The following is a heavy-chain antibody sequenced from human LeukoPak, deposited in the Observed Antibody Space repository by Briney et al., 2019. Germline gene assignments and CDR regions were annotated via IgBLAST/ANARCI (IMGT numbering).Heavy chain of an antibody. V-gene: IGHV1-69*06. CDR1: GYTFSNYA. Sequence: ASVKVSCMASGYTFSNYAMNWVRQAPGQWLEWMGGIIPIFGTANYAQKFQGRVTITADKSTSTAYMELSSLRSEDTAVYYCARSFLVGELPRLWGQGTLVTVSS. CDR3: ARSFLVGELPRL. CDR2: IIPIFGTA. D-gene: IGHD1-26*01. J-gene: IGHJ4*02.